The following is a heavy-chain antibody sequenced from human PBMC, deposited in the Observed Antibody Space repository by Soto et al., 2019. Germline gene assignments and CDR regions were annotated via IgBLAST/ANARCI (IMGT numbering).Heavy chain of an antibody. J-gene: IGHJ4*02. CDR2: INESGST. Sequence: QVQLQQWGAGLLKPSETLSLTCAVYGGSFSDYSWTWIRQPPRKGLVWIGEINESGSTNYTPSLERRVNISRDTSNNRFSLKLSAVTAADTAVYYCARGSHTLHSYDRSGFYNYVDYWGQGSLVTVSS. CDR3: ARGSHTLHSYDRSGFYNYVDY. V-gene: IGHV4-34*01. CDR1: GGSFSDYS. D-gene: IGHD3-22*01.